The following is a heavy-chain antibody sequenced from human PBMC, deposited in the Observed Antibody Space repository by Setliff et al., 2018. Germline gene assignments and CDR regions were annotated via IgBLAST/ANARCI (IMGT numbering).Heavy chain of an antibody. CDR1: GYGFMSYG. D-gene: IGHD2-21*01. V-gene: IGHV1-18*01. Sequence: ASVKVSCKPSGYGFMSYGVSWVRQAPGQGLEWMGWISPYNGDTDYAQQFQGRVTMTADTSTNTAYMELRSLRSDDTAVYYCVRSAVYCASDCYPRYCDSWGQGTLVTVSS. J-gene: IGHJ4*02. CDR3: VRSAVYCASDCYPRYCDS. CDR2: ISPYNGDT.